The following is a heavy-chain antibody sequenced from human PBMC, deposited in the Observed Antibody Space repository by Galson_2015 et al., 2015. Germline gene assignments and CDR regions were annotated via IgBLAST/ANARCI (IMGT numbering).Heavy chain of an antibody. CDR1: GGSVSDATYY. Sequence: ETLSLTCTVSGGSVSDATYYWSWIRQPPEKGLEWIGYIYYTGSASYNPSLKSRVTISVDTSKNQFSLKLTSVTAADTAVYSCARSGMTTGPPWGYINYYMDVWGKGTTVAVSS. CDR2: IYYTGSA. J-gene: IGHJ6*03. V-gene: IGHV4-61*01. D-gene: IGHD4-17*01. CDR3: ARSGMTTGPPWGYINYYMDV.